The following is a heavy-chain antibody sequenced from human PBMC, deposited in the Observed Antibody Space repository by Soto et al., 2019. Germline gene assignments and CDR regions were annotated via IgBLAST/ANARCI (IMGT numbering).Heavy chain of an antibody. CDR3: ARGRWLQFDYYYYYGMDV. CDR2: ISAYNGNT. V-gene: IGHV1-18*01. CDR1: GYTFTSYG. Sequence: ASVKVSCKASGYTFTSYGISWVRQAPGQGLEWMGWISAYNGNTNYAQKFQGRVTITADESTSTAYMELSSLRSEDTAVYYCARGRWLQFDYYYYYGMDVWGQGTTVTVSS. J-gene: IGHJ6*02. D-gene: IGHD5-12*01.